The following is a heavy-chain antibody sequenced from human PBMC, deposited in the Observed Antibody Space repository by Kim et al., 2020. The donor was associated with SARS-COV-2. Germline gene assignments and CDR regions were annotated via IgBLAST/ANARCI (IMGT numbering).Heavy chain of an antibody. V-gene: IGHV3-30*18. CDR1: GFTFSSYG. D-gene: IGHD2-2*01. CDR2: ISYDGSKK. CDR3: AKTRVPAAILYLAS. J-gene: IGHJ5*02. Sequence: GGSLRLSCAASGFTFSSYGMHWVRQAPGKGLEWVAFISYDGSKKFYADSMEGRFTISRDNSKNTLYLQMNSLGPEDTATYYCAKTRVPAAILYLASWGQGTLITVSA.